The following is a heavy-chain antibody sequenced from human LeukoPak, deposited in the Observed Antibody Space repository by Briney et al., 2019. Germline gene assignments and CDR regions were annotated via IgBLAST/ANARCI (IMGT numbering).Heavy chain of an antibody. J-gene: IGHJ5*02. CDR1: GGSFSGYY. CDR2: INHSGST. V-gene: IGHV4-34*01. CDR3: ARRSDYVWGSYRRPNNWFDP. D-gene: IGHD3-16*02. Sequence: SETLSLTCAVYGGSFSGYYWSWIRQPPGKGLEWIGEINHSGSTNYNPSLKSRVTISVDTSKNQFSLKLRSVTAADTAVYYCARRSDYVWGSYRRPNNWFDPWGQGTLVIVSS.